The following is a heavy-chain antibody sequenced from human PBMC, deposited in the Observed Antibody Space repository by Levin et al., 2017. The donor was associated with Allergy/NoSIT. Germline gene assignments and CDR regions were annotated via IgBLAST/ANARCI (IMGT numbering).Heavy chain of an antibody. J-gene: IGHJ4*02. V-gene: IGHV4-4*02. Sequence: KSSETLSLTCAVSGGSISTDNWWSWIRQPPGKGLEWIGEIYRSGDTNHNPSLRSRVTMSVDKSKNHFSLKLSSVTAADPAVYYCATVEGLFCSGVSCSYSFHYWGQGALVTVSS. CDR1: GGSISTDNW. D-gene: IGHD3-9*01. CDR2: IYRSGDT. CDR3: ATVEGLFCSGVSCSYSFHY.